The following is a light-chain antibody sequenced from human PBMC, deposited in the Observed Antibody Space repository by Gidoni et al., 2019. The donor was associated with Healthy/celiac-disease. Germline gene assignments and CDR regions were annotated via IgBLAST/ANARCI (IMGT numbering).Light chain of an antibody. V-gene: IGKV3-15*01. CDR3: QQYNNWPPVT. CDR1: QSVNSN. J-gene: IGKJ4*01. CDR2: GAS. Sequence: EIAMTQSLATLSVSPGERATFSCRASQSVNSNLAWYQQKPGQAPGLLIYGASTRATGIPARFSGSGSGTEFTLTISSLQSEDFAVYYCQQYNNWPPVTFGGGTKVEIK.